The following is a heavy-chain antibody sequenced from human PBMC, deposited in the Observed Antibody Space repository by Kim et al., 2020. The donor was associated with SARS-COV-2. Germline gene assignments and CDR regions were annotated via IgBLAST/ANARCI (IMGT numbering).Heavy chain of an antibody. D-gene: IGHD3-22*01. V-gene: IGHV3-33*01. CDR1: GFTFSSYG. CDR3: ARDPPDYYDSSGYYNYYYGMDV. CDR2: IWYDGSNK. Sequence: GGSLRLSCAASGFTFSSYGMHWVRQAPGKGLEWVAVIWYDGSNKYYADSVKGRFTISRDNSKNTLYLQMNSLRAEDTAVYYCARDPPDYYDSSGYYNYYYGMDVWGQGTTVTVSS. J-gene: IGHJ6*02.